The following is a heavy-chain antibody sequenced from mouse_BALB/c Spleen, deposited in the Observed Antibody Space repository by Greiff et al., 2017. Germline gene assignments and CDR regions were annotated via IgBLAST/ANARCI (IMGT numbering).Heavy chain of an antibody. CDR3: ARDGYLVGAY. V-gene: IGHV2-9*02. CDR1: GFSLTSYG. CDR2: IWAGGST. J-gene: IGHJ3*01. D-gene: IGHD2-2*01. Sequence: QVQLQQSGPGLVAPSQSLSITCTVSGFSLTSYGVHWVRQPPGKGLEWLGVIWAGGSTNYNSALMSRLSISKDNSKSQVFLKMNSLQTDDTAMYYCARDGYLVGAYWGQGTLVTVSA.